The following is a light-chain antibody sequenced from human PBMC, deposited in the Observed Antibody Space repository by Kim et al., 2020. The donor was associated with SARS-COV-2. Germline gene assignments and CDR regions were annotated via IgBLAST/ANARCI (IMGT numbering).Light chain of an antibody. J-gene: IGKJ2*01. Sequence: EIVLTQSPGTLSLSSGERATLSCRASQSVSSSYLAWYQQKPGQAPRLLIYGASTRATAIPDRFSGSGSGTDFTLTISRLEPEDYAVYYCQLFHSSPPEYTFGQGTKLEI. CDR2: GAS. CDR1: QSVSSSY. V-gene: IGKV3-20*01. CDR3: QLFHSSPPEYT.